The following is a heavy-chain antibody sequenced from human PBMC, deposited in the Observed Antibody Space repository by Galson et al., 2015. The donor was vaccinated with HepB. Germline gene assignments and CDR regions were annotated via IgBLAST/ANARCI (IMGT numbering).Heavy chain of an antibody. CDR3: ASGLTIFGVVIPMYC. CDR1: GYIFTGYY. J-gene: IGHJ4*02. D-gene: IGHD3-3*01. V-gene: IGHV1-2*02. Sequence: SVKVSCKASGYIFTGYYLHWVRQAPGQGLEWMGWINPNSGDTKYAQKFQGRVTMTRDMAITTGYMEVNSLRFDDTAVYFCASGLTIFGVVIPMYCWGQGTLVTVSS. CDR2: INPNSGDT.